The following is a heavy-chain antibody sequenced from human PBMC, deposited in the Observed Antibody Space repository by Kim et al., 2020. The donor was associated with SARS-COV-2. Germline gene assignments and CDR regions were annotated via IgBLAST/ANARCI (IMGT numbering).Heavy chain of an antibody. D-gene: IGHD4-17*01. V-gene: IGHV3-33*01. J-gene: IGHJ4*02. Sequence: GGSLRLSCAASGFTFSSYGMHWVRQAPGKGLEWVAVIWYDGSNKYYADSVKGRFTISRDNSKNTLYLQMNSLRAEDTAVYYCARTDYGDYKFDYWGQGTLVTVSS. CDR2: IWYDGSNK. CDR1: GFTFSSYG. CDR3: ARTDYGDYKFDY.